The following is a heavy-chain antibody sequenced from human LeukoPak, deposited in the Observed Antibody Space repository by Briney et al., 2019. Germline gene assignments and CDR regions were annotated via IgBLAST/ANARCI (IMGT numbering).Heavy chain of an antibody. CDR1: GYTFTGYC. CDR2: INPKSGGT. J-gene: IGHJ6*03. Sequence: ASGKVSCKASGYTFTGYCMHWVRQAPGQGLGWMGWINPKSGGTKYAQKFQGRVTMTRDTSISTAYMELSRLRSDDTAVYYCARDPQDCSGGSCYAGLYYMDVWGKGTTVTVSS. CDR3: ARDPQDCSGGSCYAGLYYMDV. V-gene: IGHV1-2*02. D-gene: IGHD2-15*01.